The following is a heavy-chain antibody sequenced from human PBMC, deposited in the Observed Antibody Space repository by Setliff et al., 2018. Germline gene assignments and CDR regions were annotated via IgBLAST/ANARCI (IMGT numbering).Heavy chain of an antibody. CDR1: GFTLSEYY. J-gene: IGHJ3*02. D-gene: IGHD3-10*01. Sequence: ASVKVSCKASGFTLSEYYMHWVRRAPGQGPEWMGRVNPKNGGILYSQKFEGRVSMTGDRTISTVYMDLRSLTFDDTAVYYCARPRSNYNRGAFSIWGQGTMVTVSS. CDR2: VNPKNGGI. V-gene: IGHV1-2*06. CDR3: ARPRSNYNRGAFSI.